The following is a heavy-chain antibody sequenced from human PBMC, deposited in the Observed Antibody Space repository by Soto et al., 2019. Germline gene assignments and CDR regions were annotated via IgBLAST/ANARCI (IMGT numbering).Heavy chain of an antibody. CDR1: GFTFSSYG. J-gene: IGHJ4*02. CDR2: ISYDGSNK. Sequence: QVQLVESGGGVVQPGRSLRLSCVASGFTFSSYGMHWVRQAPGKGLEWVAVISYDGSNKYYADSVKGRFTISRDNSKNTLYLQMNSLRAEDTAVYYCAKDFDIVVVPAASHWGQGTLVTVSS. D-gene: IGHD2-2*01. CDR3: AKDFDIVVVPAASH. V-gene: IGHV3-30*18.